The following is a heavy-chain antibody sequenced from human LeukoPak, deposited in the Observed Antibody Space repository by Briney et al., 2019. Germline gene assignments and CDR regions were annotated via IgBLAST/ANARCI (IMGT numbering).Heavy chain of an antibody. J-gene: IGHJ4*02. CDR2: IRTKAYGVTT. D-gene: IGHD1-26*01. V-gene: IGHV3-49*04. Sequence: GGSLRLSCTLSLFTLRWYAMSWVPQAPGKGLEWVGVIRTKAYGVTTKYAPSVKGRFTISRDDSNSIVYLQMNSPTPAGTVVSYCARALSGSYYDFDYWGQGTLVTVSS. CDR1: LFTLRWYA. CDR3: ARALSGSYYDFDY.